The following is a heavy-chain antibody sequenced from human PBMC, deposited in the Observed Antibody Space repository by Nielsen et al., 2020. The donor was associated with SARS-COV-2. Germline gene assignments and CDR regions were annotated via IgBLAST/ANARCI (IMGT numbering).Heavy chain of an antibody. CDR3: ARDLTVTTSNDYYYGMDV. D-gene: IGHD4-17*01. CDR1: GYTFTGYY. CDR2: INPNSGGA. J-gene: IGHJ6*02. Sequence: ASVKVSCKASGYTFTGYYMHWVRQAPGQGLERMGWINPNSGGANYAQKFQGWVTMTRDTSISTAYMELSRLRSDDTAVYYCARDLTVTTSNDYYYGMDVWGQGTTVTVSS. V-gene: IGHV1-2*04.